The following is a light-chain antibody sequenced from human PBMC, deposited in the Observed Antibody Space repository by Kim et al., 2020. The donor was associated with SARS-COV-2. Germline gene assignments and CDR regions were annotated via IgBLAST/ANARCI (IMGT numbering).Light chain of an antibody. CDR1: ALPKQY. J-gene: IGLJ2*01. Sequence: PGQTARITCSGDALPKQYAYWYQQKPGEAPVVVIYKDSGRPSGIPGRFSGSSSGTTVTLTISGVQAEDEADYYCQSADSSGTFVVFGGGTQLTVL. CDR2: KDS. CDR3: QSADSSGTFVV. V-gene: IGLV3-25*03.